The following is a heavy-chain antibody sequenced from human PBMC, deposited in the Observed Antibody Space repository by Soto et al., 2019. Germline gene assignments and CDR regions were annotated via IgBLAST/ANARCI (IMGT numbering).Heavy chain of an antibody. V-gene: IGHV4-30-4*01. Sequence: PSETLSLTCTVSGGSISSGDYYWSWIRQPPGKGLEWIGYIYYSGSTYYNPSLKSRVTISVDTSKNQFSLKLSSVTAADTAVYYCAGVITGTTTYGMDVWGQGTTVTVSS. J-gene: IGHJ6*02. CDR1: GGSISSGDYY. CDR3: AGVITGTTTYGMDV. D-gene: IGHD1-7*01. CDR2: IYYSGST.